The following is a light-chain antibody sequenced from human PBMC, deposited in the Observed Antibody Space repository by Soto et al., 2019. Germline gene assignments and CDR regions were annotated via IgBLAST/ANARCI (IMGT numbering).Light chain of an antibody. CDR2: DVS. CDR3: QLYNSCPWT. J-gene: IGKJ1*01. Sequence: DTQMTQYTSSLSAAVGDTVTMTCRPSQGISIWLAWYQLKPGKAPKLLIYDVSTLGDAVPSRFSGSGSGTDFTLTINSLQPDDFATYYCQLYNSCPWTFCQGTNVDIK. V-gene: IGKV1-12*01. CDR1: QGISIW.